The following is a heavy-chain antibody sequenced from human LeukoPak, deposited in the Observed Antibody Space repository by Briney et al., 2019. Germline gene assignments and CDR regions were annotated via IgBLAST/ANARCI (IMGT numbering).Heavy chain of an antibody. CDR2: IYYSGST. Sequence: SETLSLTCTVSGGSISSGDYYWSWIRQPPGKGLEWIGYIYYSGSTYYNPSLKSRVTMSVDTSKNQFSLKLSSVAAADTAVYYCARDNSNYETFFDYWGQGTLVTVSS. V-gene: IGHV4-30-4*01. CDR1: GGSISSGDYY. J-gene: IGHJ4*02. CDR3: ARDNSNYETFFDY. D-gene: IGHD4-11*01.